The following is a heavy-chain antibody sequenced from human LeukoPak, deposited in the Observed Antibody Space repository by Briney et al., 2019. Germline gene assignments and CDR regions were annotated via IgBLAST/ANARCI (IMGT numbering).Heavy chain of an antibody. Sequence: GGSLRLSCAASGFTFSSYAMSWVRQAPGKGLEWVSAISGSGGSTYYADSVKGRFTISRDNSKNTLYLQMNSLRAEDTAVYYCAKDGEGIVVVITTFDYWGQGTLVTVSS. J-gene: IGHJ4*02. V-gene: IGHV3-23*01. D-gene: IGHD3-22*01. CDR2: ISGSGGST. CDR3: AKDGEGIVVVITTFDY. CDR1: GFTFSSYA.